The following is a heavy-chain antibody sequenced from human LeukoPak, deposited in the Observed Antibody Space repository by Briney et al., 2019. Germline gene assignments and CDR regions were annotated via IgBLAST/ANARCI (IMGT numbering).Heavy chain of an antibody. CDR1: GYTFTSYY. D-gene: IGHD6-19*01. CDR3: ARSRWLVYYFDY. V-gene: IGHV1-46*01. J-gene: IGHJ4*02. Sequence: ASVKVSCKASGYTFTSYYMHWVRQAPGQGLEWMGIINPSGGSTSCAQKFQGRVTMTRDTSTSTAYMELSSLRSEDTAVYYCARSRWLVYYFDYWGQGTLVTVSS. CDR2: INPSGGST.